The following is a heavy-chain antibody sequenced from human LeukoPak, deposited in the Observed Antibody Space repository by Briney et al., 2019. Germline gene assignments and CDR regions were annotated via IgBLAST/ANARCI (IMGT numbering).Heavy chain of an antibody. V-gene: IGHV3-15*01. CDR1: GFTFSNAW. CDR3: TTDGRGWRADFWSGPYDYYYYMDV. CDR2: IKSKTDGGTT. J-gene: IGHJ6*03. Sequence: PGGSLRLSCAASGFTFSNAWMSWVRQAPGKGLEWVGRIKSKTDGGTTDYAAPVKGRFTISRDDSKNTLYLQMNSLKTEDTAVYYCTTDGRGWRADFWSGPYDYYYYMDVWGKGTTVTVSS. D-gene: IGHD3-3*01.